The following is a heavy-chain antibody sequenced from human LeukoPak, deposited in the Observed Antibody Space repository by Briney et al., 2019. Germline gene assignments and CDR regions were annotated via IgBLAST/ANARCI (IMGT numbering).Heavy chain of an antibody. Sequence: GASVKVSCKASGYTFTGYYMHWVRQAPGQGLEWMGIINPSGGSTSYAQKFQGRVTMTRDTATRIVYMELSSLRSEDTAVYYCAVRTTPPDVLRGYRDYYGMDVWGQGTTLIVSS. CDR1: GYTFTGYY. CDR2: INPSGGST. CDR3: AVRTTPPDVLRGYRDYYGMDV. J-gene: IGHJ6*02. D-gene: IGHD3-3*01. V-gene: IGHV1-46*01.